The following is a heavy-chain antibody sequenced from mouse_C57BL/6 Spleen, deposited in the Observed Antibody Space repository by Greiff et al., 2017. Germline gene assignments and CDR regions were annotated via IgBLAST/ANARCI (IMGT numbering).Heavy chain of an antibody. D-gene: IGHD1-1*01. Sequence: EVKLEESGGGLVKPGGSLKLSCAASGFTFSDYGMHWVRQAPEKGLEWVAYISSGSSTIYYADTVKGRFTISRDNAKNTLFLQMTSLRSEDTAMYYCAVTTVVAPGYFDYWGQGTTLTVSS. V-gene: IGHV5-17*01. CDR1: GFTFSDYG. J-gene: IGHJ2*01. CDR3: AVTTVVAPGYFDY. CDR2: ISSGSSTI.